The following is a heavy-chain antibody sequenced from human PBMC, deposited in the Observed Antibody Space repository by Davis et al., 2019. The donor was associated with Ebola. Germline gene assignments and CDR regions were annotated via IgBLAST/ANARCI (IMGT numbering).Heavy chain of an antibody. Sequence: PGGSLRLSCAASGFTFSSYAMSWVRQAPGKGLDWIGYIYYSGSTNYNPSLKSRVTISVYTSKNQLSLKLGSVTAADTAVYYCARVGVGRYCSSTRCYVEYYFDYWGQGTLLTVSS. V-gene: IGHV4-59*01. CDR3: ARVGVGRYCSSTRCYVEYYFDY. CDR1: GFTFSSYA. D-gene: IGHD2-2*01. J-gene: IGHJ4*02. CDR2: IYYSGST.